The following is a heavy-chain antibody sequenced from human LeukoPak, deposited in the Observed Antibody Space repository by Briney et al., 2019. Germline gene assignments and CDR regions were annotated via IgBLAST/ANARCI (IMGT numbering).Heavy chain of an antibody. D-gene: IGHD2-15*01. V-gene: IGHV1-8*01. J-gene: IGHJ3*02. CDR3: GRGGMSAYCSGGSCFDAFDI. CDR1: GYTFTSYD. Sequence: ASVKVSCKASGYTFTSYDINWVRQATGQGLEWMGWMNPNSGNTGYAQKFQGRVTMTRNTSINTAYMELSSLRSEDTAVYYCGRGGMSAYCSGGSCFDAFDIWGQGTMVTVSS. CDR2: MNPNSGNT.